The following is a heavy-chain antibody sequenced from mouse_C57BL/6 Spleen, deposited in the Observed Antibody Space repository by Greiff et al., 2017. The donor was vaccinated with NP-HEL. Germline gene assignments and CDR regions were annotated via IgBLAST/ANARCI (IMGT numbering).Heavy chain of an antibody. D-gene: IGHD3-2*02. Sequence: EVQLQQSGPELVKPGASVKMSCKASGYTFTDYNMHWVKQSHGKSLEWIGYINPNNGGTSYNQKFKGKATLTVNKSSSTAYMELRSLTSEDSAVYYCAKTAQATLAWFAYWGQGTLVTVSA. J-gene: IGHJ3*01. V-gene: IGHV1-22*01. CDR2: INPNNGGT. CDR3: AKTAQATLAWFAY. CDR1: GYTFTDYN.